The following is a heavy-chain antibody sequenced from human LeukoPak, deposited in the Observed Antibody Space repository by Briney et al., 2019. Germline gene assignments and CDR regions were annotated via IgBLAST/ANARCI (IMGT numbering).Heavy chain of an antibody. CDR2: IYYSGST. D-gene: IGHD6-6*01. CDR3: ARVRARLDLYYMDV. V-gene: IGHV4-59*01. CDR1: GGSISSFY. J-gene: IGHJ6*03. Sequence: PSETLSLTCIVSGGSISSFYWSWIRQPPGKGLQWIGYIYYSGSTNYNPSLKSRVTMSVDTSKNQFSLKLRSVTAADTAVYYCARVRARLDLYYMDVWGKGTTVTVSS.